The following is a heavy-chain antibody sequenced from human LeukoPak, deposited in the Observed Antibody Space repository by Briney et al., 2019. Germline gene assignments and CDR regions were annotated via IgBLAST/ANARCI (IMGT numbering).Heavy chain of an antibody. J-gene: IGHJ5*02. Sequence: PSETLSLTCTVSGGSISSSSYYWGWIRHPPGKGLEWIGSIYYSGSTYYNPSLKSRATISVDTSKNQFSLKLSSVTAADTAVYYCAPVVPAYNWFDPWGQGTLVTVSS. CDR1: GGSISSSSYY. CDR3: APVVPAYNWFDP. D-gene: IGHD2-2*01. V-gene: IGHV4-39*07. CDR2: IYYSGST.